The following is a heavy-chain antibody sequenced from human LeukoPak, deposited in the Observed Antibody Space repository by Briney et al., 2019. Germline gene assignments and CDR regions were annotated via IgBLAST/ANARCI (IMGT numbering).Heavy chain of an antibody. CDR2: ISSSSSYI. D-gene: IGHD4-17*01. CDR3: ALDYGDYYAFDI. Sequence: GGPLRLSCAASGFTFSSYSMTWVRQAPGKGLEWVSSISSSSSYIYYADSVKGRFTISRDNAKNSLYLQMNSLRAEDTAVYYCALDYGDYYAFDIWGQGTMVTVSS. J-gene: IGHJ3*02. CDR1: GFTFSSYS. V-gene: IGHV3-21*01.